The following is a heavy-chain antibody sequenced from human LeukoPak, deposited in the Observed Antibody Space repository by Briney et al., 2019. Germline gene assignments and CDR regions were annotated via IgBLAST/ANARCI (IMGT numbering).Heavy chain of an antibody. CDR1: GGSITSSGFH. J-gene: IGHJ5*02. CDR3: TRYSASSGWFDP. CDR2: MSYSGST. V-gene: IGHV4-39*01. D-gene: IGHD1-26*01. Sequence: SETLSLTCTLSGGSITSSGFHWGWIRQSPGKGLEWIGGMSYSGSTYYNPSLRSRVTLSVDTSKNQFSLRLSSVTAADTAVYCCTRYSASSGWFDPWGQGTLVTVS.